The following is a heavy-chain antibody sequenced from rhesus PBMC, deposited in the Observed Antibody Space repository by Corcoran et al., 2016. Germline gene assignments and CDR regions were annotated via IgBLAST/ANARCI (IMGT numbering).Heavy chain of an antibody. CDR2: ITYSGST. J-gene: IGHJ4*01. D-gene: IGHD3-16*01. CDR1: GGSISSGYYY. V-gene: IGHV4-122*02. Sequence: QVQLQESGPGLVKPSETLSLTCAVSGGSISSGYYYWSWIRQPPGKGLEWIGYITYSGSTSYNPSLKSRVTLSVDTSKNQFSLKLSSVTAADTAVYYCASEGVTDGGSYNWGQGVLVTVSS. CDR3: ASEGVTDGGSYN.